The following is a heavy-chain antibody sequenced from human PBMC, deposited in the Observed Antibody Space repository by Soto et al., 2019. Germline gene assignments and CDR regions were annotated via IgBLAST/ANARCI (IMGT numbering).Heavy chain of an antibody. D-gene: IGHD4-4*01. CDR1: GFTFSDYY. J-gene: IGHJ4*02. V-gene: IGHV3-11*01. CDR3: ALAGYDSNYYAVTPLSAGHF. CDR2: TSSSGSII. Sequence: QVQLVVSGGGLVKPGGSLRISCAASGFTFSDYYISWIRQAPGKGLERVSYTSSSGSIIYYADSVKGRFTISRDNAKNSLYLQMNSLRAEDTAVYYCALAGYDSNYYAVTPLSAGHFWGQGTLVTVSS.